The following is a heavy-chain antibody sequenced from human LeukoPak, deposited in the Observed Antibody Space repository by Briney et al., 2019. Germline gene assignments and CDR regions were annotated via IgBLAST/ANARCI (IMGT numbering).Heavy chain of an antibody. CDR3: ARDLDLVVPAAILDY. CDR2: ISYDGSKK. V-gene: IGHV3-30*01. CDR1: GFTFSSYA. Sequence: GGSLRLSCAASGFTFSSYAMHWVRQAPGKGLEWVAVISYDGSKKYYADSVKGRFTISRDNSKNTLYLQMNSLRAEDTAVYYCARDLDLVVPAAILDYWGQGTLVTVSS. J-gene: IGHJ4*02. D-gene: IGHD2-2*01.